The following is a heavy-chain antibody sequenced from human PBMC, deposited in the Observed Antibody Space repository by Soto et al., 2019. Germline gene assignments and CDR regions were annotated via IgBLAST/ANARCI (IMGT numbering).Heavy chain of an antibody. CDR1: GGTFSSYA. CDR3: ASHGPPNMVRGVMPFDY. D-gene: IGHD3-10*01. J-gene: IGHJ4*02. Sequence: GASVKVSCKASGGTFSSYAISWVRQAPGQGLEWMGGIIPIFGTANYAQKFQGRVTITADKSTSTAYMELSSLRSEDTAVYYCASHGPPNMVRGVMPFDYWGQGTLVTVSS. CDR2: IIPIFGTA. V-gene: IGHV1-69*06.